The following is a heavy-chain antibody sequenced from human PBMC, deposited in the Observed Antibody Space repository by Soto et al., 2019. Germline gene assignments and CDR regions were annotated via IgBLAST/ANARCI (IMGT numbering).Heavy chain of an antibody. CDR2: ISSSSSYI. CDR1: GFTFSSYS. V-gene: IGHV3-21*01. CDR3: ARSMTTVNTADY. Sequence: GGSLRLSCAASGFTFSSYSMNWVRQAPGKGLEWVSSISSSSSYIYYADSVRGRFTISRDNAKNSLYLQMNSLRAEDTAVYYCARSMTTVNTADYWGQGTLVTVSS. J-gene: IGHJ4*02. D-gene: IGHD4-17*01.